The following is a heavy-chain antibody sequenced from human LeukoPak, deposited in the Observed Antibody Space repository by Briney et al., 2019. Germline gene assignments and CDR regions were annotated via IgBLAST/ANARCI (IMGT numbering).Heavy chain of an antibody. V-gene: IGHV5-51*01. CDR2: IYPGDSDT. Sequence: GESLKISCKGSGYSFTSYWIGWVRQMPGKGLEWMGIIYPGDSDTRYSPSFQGQFTISADKSISTAYLQWSSLKASDTAMYYCARVPATVTTVGAFDIWGQGTMVTVSS. D-gene: IGHD4-17*01. CDR1: GYSFTSYW. J-gene: IGHJ3*02. CDR3: ARVPATVTTVGAFDI.